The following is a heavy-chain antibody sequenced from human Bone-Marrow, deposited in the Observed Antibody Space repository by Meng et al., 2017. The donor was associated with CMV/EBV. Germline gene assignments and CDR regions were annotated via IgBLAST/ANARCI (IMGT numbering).Heavy chain of an antibody. CDR3: ARVEWELLAGAFDI. Sequence: SETLSLTCTVSGGSISSSSYYWGWIRQPPGKGLEWIGSIYYSGSTYYNPSLKSRVTISVGTSKNQFSLKLSSVTAADTAVYYCARVEWELLAGAFDIWCEGTMVTASS. D-gene: IGHD1-26*01. V-gene: IGHV4-39*07. J-gene: IGHJ3*02. CDR2: IYYSGST. CDR1: GGSISSSSYY.